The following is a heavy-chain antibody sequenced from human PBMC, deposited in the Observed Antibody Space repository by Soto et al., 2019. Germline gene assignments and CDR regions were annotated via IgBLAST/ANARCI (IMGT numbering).Heavy chain of an antibody. V-gene: IGHV4-59*01. CDR2: IYYSGST. Sequence: SETLSLTYTVSGGSISSYYWSWIRQPPGKGLEWIGYIYYSGSTNYNPSLKSRVTISVDTSKNQFSLKLSSVTAADTAVYYCARMETGYSSSWQNWFDPWGQGTLVTVSS. J-gene: IGHJ5*02. CDR3: ARMETGYSSSWQNWFDP. CDR1: GGSISSYY. D-gene: IGHD6-13*01.